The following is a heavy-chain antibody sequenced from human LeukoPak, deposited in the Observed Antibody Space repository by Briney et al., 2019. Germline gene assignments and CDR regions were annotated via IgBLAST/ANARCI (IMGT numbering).Heavy chain of an antibody. CDR2: FDPEDGET. CDR1: GYTLTELS. J-gene: IGHJ4*02. CDR3: ATSLAVAELDY. D-gene: IGHD6-19*01. V-gene: IGHV1-24*01. Sequence: ASSVKVSCKVSGYTLTELSMHWVRQAPGKGLEWMGGFDPEDGETIYAQKFQGRVTMTEDTTTDTAYMELSSLRSEDTAVYYCATSLAVAELDYWGQGTLVTVSS.